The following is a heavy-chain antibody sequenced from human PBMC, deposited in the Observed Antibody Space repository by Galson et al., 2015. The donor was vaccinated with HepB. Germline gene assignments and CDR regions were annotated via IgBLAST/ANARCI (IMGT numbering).Heavy chain of an antibody. CDR3: TRDRDYCTGGVCRNWYFDL. CDR2: IRSKAYGGTT. J-gene: IGHJ2*01. D-gene: IGHD2-8*02. Sequence: SLRLSCAASGFTFGDYAMSWFRQAPGKGLEWVGFIRSKAYGGTTEYAASVKGRFTISRDDSKSIAYLQMNRLKTEDTAVYYCTRDRDYCTGGVCRNWYFDLWGRGTLVTVSS. V-gene: IGHV3-49*03. CDR1: GFTFGDYA.